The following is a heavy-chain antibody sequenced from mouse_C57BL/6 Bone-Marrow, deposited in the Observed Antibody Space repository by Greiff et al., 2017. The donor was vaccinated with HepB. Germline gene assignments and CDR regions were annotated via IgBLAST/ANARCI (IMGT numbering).Heavy chain of an antibody. J-gene: IGHJ4*01. D-gene: IGHD1-1*01. CDR2: INPNNGGT. CDR3: ALYGSSLYYAMDY. V-gene: IGHV1-26*01. Sequence: VQLQQSGPELVKPGASVKISCKASGYTFTDYYMNWVKQSHGKSLEWIGDINPNNGGTSYNQKFKGKATLTVDKSSSTAYMEIRSLTSEDSAVYYCALYGSSLYYAMDYWGQGTSVTVSS. CDR1: GYTFTDYY.